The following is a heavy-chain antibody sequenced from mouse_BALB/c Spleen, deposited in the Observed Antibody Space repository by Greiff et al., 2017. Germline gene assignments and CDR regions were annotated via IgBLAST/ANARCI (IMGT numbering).Heavy chain of an antibody. D-gene: IGHD2-3*01. CDR2: ISSGSSTI. CDR3: ARFHDGYSWFAY. CDR1: GFTFSSFG. Sequence: VVESGGGLVQPGGSRKLSCAASGFTFSSFGMHWVRQAPEKGLEWVAYISSGSSTIYYADTVKGRFTISRDNPKNTLFLQMTSLRSEDTAMYYCARFHDGYSWFAYWGQGTLVTVSA. V-gene: IGHV5-17*02. J-gene: IGHJ3*01.